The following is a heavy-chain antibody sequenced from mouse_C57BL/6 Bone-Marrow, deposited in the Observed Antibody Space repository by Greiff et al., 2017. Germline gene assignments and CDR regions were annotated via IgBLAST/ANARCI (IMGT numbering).Heavy chain of an antibody. Sequence: EVKLMESGGGLVQPGGSLKLSCAASGFTFSDSYMYWVRQTPEKRLEWVAYISNGGGSTYYPDTVKGRFTISRDNSKNTLYLQMSRLKSEDTAMYYGARQGDSNYAIDYWGQGTTLTVSS. CDR1: GFTFSDSY. V-gene: IGHV5-12*01. CDR3: ARQGDSNYAIDY. D-gene: IGHD2-5*01. J-gene: IGHJ2*01. CDR2: ISNGGGST.